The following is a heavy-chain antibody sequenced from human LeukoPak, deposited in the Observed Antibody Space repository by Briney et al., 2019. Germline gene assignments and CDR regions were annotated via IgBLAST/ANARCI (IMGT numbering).Heavy chain of an antibody. CDR2: ISSSGNTI. V-gene: IGHV3-48*03. CDR1: GFTFSSYE. J-gene: IGHJ2*01. D-gene: IGHD3-3*01. CDR3: ARDDFWSGYSYDL. Sequence: GGSLRLSCAASGFTFSSYEMNWVRQAPGKGLGWVSYISSSGNTIYYADSVKGRFTISRDNAKNSLYLQMNSLRAEDTAVYYCARDDFWSGYSYDLWGRGTLVTVSS.